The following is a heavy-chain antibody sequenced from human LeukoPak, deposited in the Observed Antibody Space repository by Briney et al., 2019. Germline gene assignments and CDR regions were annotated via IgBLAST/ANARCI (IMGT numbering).Heavy chain of an antibody. CDR2: IYYSGTT. J-gene: IGHJ6*03. Sequence: SETLSLTCTVSGGSISSSNYYWGWIRQPPGKGRGWIGTIYYSGTTYYNPSLESRVTISEDTSKNQFSLTLRSVTAADTAVYYCARQISDYYYYYMDVWGKGTTVTVSS. CDR1: GGSISSSNYY. V-gene: IGHV4-39*01. CDR3: ARQISDYYYYYMDV. D-gene: IGHD3-10*01.